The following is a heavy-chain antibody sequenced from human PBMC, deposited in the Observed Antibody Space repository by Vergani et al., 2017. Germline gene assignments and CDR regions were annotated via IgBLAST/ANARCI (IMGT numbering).Heavy chain of an antibody. Sequence: EVQLVESGGGLVQPGGSLTLSCAASGFTFSGSAMHWVRQTSGKGLEWIGRIRDKTYNYATAYAVSVKGRFIISRDDSKKTAYLQMNRLTIEDTAVHYCARDRGDWRYSRYFYNYYMDVWGKGTTVTVSS. CDR1: GFTFSGSA. CDR3: ARDRGDWRYSRYFYNYYMDV. J-gene: IGHJ6*03. D-gene: IGHD2-8*02. CDR2: IRDKTYNYAT. V-gene: IGHV3-73*02.